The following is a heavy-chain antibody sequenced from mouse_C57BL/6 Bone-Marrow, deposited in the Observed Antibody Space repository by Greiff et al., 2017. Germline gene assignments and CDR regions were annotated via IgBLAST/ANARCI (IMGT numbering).Heavy chain of an antibody. V-gene: IGHV1-54*01. CDR3: ARGTPWCAY. CDR2: INPGSGGT. CDR1: GYAFTNYL. Sequence: QVQLQQSGAELVRPGTSVKVSCKASGYAFTNYLIEWVKQRPGQGLEWIGVINPGSGGTNYNEKFKGKATLTADKSSSTAYMQLSSLTSEDSAVYFCARGTPWCAYWGQGTLVTVSA. D-gene: IGHD2-14*01. J-gene: IGHJ3*01.